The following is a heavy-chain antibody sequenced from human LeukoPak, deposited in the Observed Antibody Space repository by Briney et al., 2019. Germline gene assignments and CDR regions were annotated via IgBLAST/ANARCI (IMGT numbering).Heavy chain of an antibody. CDR1: GYSISSGYY. V-gene: IGHV4-38-2*02. Sequence: SETLSLTCTVSGYSISSGYYWGWIRQPPGKGLEWIGSIYHSGRTFYNPSLKSRVTISVDTSKNQFSLKLSSVTAADTAVYYCARVAAKTVDYWGQGTLVTVSS. CDR3: ARVAAKTVDY. J-gene: IGHJ4*02. CDR2: IYHSGRT. D-gene: IGHD2-15*01.